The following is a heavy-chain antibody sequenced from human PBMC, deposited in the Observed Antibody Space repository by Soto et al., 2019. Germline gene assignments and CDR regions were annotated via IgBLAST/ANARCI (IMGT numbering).Heavy chain of an antibody. CDR3: ASDGPDSSGYYRLLDY. J-gene: IGHJ4*02. Sequence: EVPLVESGGGLVKPGGSLRLSCAASGFTFSSYSMNWVRQAPGKGLEWVSSISSSSSYIYYADSVKGRFTISRDNAKNSLYLQMKSLRAEDSAVYYCASDGPDSSGYYRLLDYWGQGTLVTVSS. V-gene: IGHV3-21*01. CDR2: ISSSSSYI. D-gene: IGHD3-22*01. CDR1: GFTFSSYS.